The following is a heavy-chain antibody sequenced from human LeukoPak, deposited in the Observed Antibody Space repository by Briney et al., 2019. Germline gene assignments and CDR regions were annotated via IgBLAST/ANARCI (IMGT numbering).Heavy chain of an antibody. CDR2: MNPNSGNT. V-gene: IGHV1-8*01. J-gene: IGHJ5*02. CDR3: AREAITIFGVVRTQTTYGPHRFDP. Sequence: ASVKVSSKASGYTFTSYDINWVRQATGQGLEWMGWMNPNSGNTGYAQKFQGRVTMTRNTSISTAYMELSSLRSEDTAVYYCAREAITIFGVVRTQTTYGPHRFDPWGQGTLVTVSS. CDR1: GYTFTSYD. D-gene: IGHD3-3*01.